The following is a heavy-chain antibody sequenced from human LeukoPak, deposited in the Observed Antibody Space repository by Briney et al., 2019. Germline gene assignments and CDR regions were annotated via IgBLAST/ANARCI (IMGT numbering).Heavy chain of an antibody. CDR3: ARVAYSGYDYYFDY. J-gene: IGHJ4*02. Sequence: PSETLSLTCTVSGGSISSYYWSWIRQPPGKGLEWIGYIYYSGGTNYNPSLKSRVTISVDTSKNQFSLKLSSVTAPDTAVYYCARVAYSGYDYYFDYWGQGTLVTVSS. CDR2: IYYSGGT. D-gene: IGHD5-12*01. V-gene: IGHV4-59*01. CDR1: GGSISSYY.